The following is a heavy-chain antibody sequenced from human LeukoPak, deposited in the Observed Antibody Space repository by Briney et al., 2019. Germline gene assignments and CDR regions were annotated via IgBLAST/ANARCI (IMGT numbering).Heavy chain of an antibody. Sequence: GGSLRLSCAASGFTFSSYAMHWVRQAPGKGLEWVAVISYDGSNKYYADSVKGRFTISRDNSKNTLYLQMNSLRAEDTAVYYCARKQRLPDYWGQGTLVTVSS. CDR3: ARKQRLPDY. CDR2: ISYDGSNK. CDR1: GFTFSSYA. D-gene: IGHD1/OR15-1a*01. J-gene: IGHJ4*02. V-gene: IGHV3-30-3*01.